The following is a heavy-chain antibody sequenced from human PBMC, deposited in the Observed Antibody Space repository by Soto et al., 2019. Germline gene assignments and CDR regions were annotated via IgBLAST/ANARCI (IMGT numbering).Heavy chain of an antibody. V-gene: IGHV3-11*01. CDR1: GLTFSDCY. D-gene: IGHD3-10*01. CDR2: ISSSGNII. CDR3: ARVRFGEWGYAMDV. J-gene: IGHJ6*02. Sequence: QVQLVESGGGLVKPGGSLRLSCAASGLTFSDCYINWIRQAPGKGLEWISYISSSGNIINYAGSVKGRFTISRDNTKKSLYLLMNSLRVEDTAMYYCARVRFGEWGYAMDVWGQGTTVTVSS.